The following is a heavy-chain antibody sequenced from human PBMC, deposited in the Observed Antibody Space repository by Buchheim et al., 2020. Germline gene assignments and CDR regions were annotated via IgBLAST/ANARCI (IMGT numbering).Heavy chain of an antibody. V-gene: IGHV4-31*03. CDR1: GGSISSGGYY. CDR3: ARAPSRIQLWFPYYFDY. J-gene: IGHJ4*02. CDR2: IYYSGST. Sequence: QVQLQESGPGLVKPSQTLSLTCTVSGGSISSGGYYWSWLRQHPGKGLEWIGYIYYSGSTYYNPSLKSRVTISVATSKNQFSLKLSSVTAADTAVYYCARAPSRIQLWFPYYFDYWGQGTL. D-gene: IGHD5-18*01.